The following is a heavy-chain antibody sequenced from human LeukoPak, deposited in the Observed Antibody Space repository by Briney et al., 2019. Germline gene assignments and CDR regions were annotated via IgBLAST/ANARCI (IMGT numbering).Heavy chain of an antibody. D-gene: IGHD6-13*01. V-gene: IGHV4-34*01. CDR1: SGSFSGYY. J-gene: IGHJ4*02. CDR3: ARGRYSSSWYSRGLGY. Sequence: SETLSLTCAVYSGSFSGYYWSWIRQPPGKGLEWIGEINHSGSTNYNPSLKSRVTISVDTSKNQFSLKLSSVTAADTAVYYCARGRYSSSWYSRGLGYWGQGTLVTVSS. CDR2: INHSGST.